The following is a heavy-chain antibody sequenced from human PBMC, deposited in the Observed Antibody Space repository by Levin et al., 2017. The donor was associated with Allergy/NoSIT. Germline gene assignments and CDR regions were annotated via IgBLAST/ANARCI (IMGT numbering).Heavy chain of an antibody. CDR3: ATGDEGFDH. CDR2: DYYSGST. V-gene: IGHV4-39*07. J-gene: IGHJ4*02. CDR1: GGSISSSSKY. Sequence: KPGGSLRLSCTVSGGSISSSSKYCGWVRQPPGKGLEWIASDYYSGSTYYNPSLKSRVTISVDTSKRQFSLRVNSVTAADTAVYYCATGDEGFDHWGQGTLVTVSS.